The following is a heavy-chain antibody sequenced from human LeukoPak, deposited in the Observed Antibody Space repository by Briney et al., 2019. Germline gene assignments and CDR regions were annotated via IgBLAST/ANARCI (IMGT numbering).Heavy chain of an antibody. CDR1: GDSISSYY. Sequence: PSETLSLTCTVSGDSISSYYWSWIRQPPGKGLEWIGYLYLGGSTHYNPSLRTRVTISLEKSKNQMSLKQTSVTAADTAVYYCARASGYGAPRDAFDIRGQGTTVTVSS. D-gene: IGHD4-17*01. CDR2: LYLGGST. CDR3: ARASGYGAPRDAFDI. J-gene: IGHJ3*02. V-gene: IGHV4-59*12.